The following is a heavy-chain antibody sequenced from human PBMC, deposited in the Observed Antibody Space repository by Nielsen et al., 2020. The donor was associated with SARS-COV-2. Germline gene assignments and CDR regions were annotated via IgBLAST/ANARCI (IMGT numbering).Heavy chain of an antibody. Sequence: GRFTISRDNSKNTLYLQMNSLRAEDTAVYYCAREWWLRGYFDYWGQGTLVTVSS. CDR3: AREWWLRGYFDY. D-gene: IGHD5-12*01. J-gene: IGHJ4*02. V-gene: IGHV3-30*07.